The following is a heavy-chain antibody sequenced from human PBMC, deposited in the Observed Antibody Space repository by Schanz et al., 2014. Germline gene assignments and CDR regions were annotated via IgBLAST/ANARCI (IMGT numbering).Heavy chain of an antibody. V-gene: IGHV3-21*01. CDR2: ISSSGSSI. Sequence: EVQLVESGGGLVQPGGSLKLSCAASGFTFSTYWMHWVRQAPGKGLVWVSSISSSGSSIYYADSVKGRFTISRDNAKNSLYLQMNSLRAEDTAVYFCARDRAAGYYDSGMSYYYYGMDVWGQGTTVTVSS. CDR1: GFTFSTYW. J-gene: IGHJ6*02. D-gene: IGHD3-10*01. CDR3: ARDRAAGYYDSGMSYYYYGMDV.